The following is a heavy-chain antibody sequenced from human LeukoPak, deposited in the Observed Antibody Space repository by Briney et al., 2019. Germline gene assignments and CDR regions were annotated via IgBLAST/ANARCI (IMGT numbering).Heavy chain of an antibody. D-gene: IGHD2-15*01. J-gene: IGHJ4*02. CDR3: ARVKAAAATDFFDC. Sequence: PSETLSLTCAVSGYSISSGYYWGWIRQPPGKGLEWIGSIYHSGSTYYNPSLKSRFIISVDTSKNQFSLKLSSVTAADTAVYYCARVKAAAATDFFDCWGPGTLVTVSS. CDR1: GYSISSGYY. V-gene: IGHV4-38-2*01. CDR2: IYHSGST.